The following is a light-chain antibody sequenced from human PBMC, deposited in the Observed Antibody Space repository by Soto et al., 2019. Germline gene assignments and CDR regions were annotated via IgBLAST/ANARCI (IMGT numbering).Light chain of an antibody. CDR1: SSDVGAYNY. J-gene: IGLJ1*01. CDR3: SSYTSSSPYV. V-gene: IGLV2-14*01. CDR2: EVS. Sequence: QSALTQPASVSGSPGQSITISCTGTSSDVGAYNYVSWYQQHPGKAPKLMIYEVSNRPSGVSNRFSGSKSGNTASLTISGLQAEDEADYYCSSYTSSSPYVFGIGTKVTVL.